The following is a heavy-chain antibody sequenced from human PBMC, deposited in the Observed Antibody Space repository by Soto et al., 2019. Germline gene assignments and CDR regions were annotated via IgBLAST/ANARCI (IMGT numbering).Heavy chain of an antibody. J-gene: IGHJ4*02. CDR2: IKSKKDGGTT. CDR1: GFTFSLAW. Sequence: GGSLRLSCAASGFTFSLAWMSWVRQAPGKGLEWVGRIKSKKDGGTTDYAAPVKGRFTISRDDSKATLYLQMNSLNTEDTAVYYCTYAAFDYWGQGTLVTVSS. V-gene: IGHV3-15*01. CDR3: TYAAFDY. D-gene: IGHD3-16*01.